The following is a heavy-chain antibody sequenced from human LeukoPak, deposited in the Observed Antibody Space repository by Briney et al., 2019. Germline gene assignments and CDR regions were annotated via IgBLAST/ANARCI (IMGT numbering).Heavy chain of an antibody. J-gene: IGHJ4*02. Sequence: GASVKVSCKASGYTFTDYYIHWVRQAPGQGLEWLGWNNPKRGDTNYAQNFQGRVTMTRDTSINTAYMELSSLRSDDTAVYYCARIKWAVVNDWGQGTLVTVSS. CDR1: GYTFTDYY. V-gene: IGHV1-2*02. CDR2: NNPKRGDT. CDR3: ARIKWAVVND. D-gene: IGHD5-12*01.